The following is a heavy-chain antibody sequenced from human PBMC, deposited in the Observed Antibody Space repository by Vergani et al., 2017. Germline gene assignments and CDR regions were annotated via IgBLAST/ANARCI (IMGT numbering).Heavy chain of an antibody. D-gene: IGHD1-26*01. CDR1: GFIFSSYS. J-gene: IGHJ4*02. Sequence: EVQLVESGGGLVQPGGSLRLSCAASGFIFSSYSMKWVRQAPGKGLEWVSYISSSGEITYYADSVKGRFTMSRDNAKNSLHLQMNSLRAEDMAVYYCARGGYLDASGPFDYWGQGTGVTVSS. V-gene: IGHV3-48*01. CDR2: ISSSGEIT. CDR3: ARGGYLDASGPFDY.